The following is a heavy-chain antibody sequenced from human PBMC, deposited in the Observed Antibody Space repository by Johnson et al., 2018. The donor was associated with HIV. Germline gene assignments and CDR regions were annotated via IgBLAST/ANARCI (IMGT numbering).Heavy chain of an antibody. CDR1: GFNFDDYA. CDR2: IRRNSETT. V-gene: IGHV3-9*01. J-gene: IGHJ3*02. Sequence: VESGGGLVQPGRSLRLSCAASGFNFDDYAMHWVRQPPGKGLEWVSGIRRNSETTHYADSVKGRFIISRDNAKTSLYLQMDSLRPEDTAFYYCVKGSNFGGTPDAFAIWGQGTMVTVSS. CDR3: VKGSNFGGTPDAFAI. D-gene: IGHD2-21*01.